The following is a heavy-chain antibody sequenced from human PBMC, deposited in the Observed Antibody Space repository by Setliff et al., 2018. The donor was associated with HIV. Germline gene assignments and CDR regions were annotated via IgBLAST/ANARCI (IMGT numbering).Heavy chain of an antibody. D-gene: IGHD3-10*01. CDR2: VVPVFGEP. Sequence: GASVKVSCKASGDIPRHFGFNWVRQAPGQGLEWVGSVVPVFGEPHYAQRFQGRVTITADRSSNTAYMEIMSLRSDDTATYYCGRGVLYGLSAYWGPGSLVTVAS. J-gene: IGHJ4*02. CDR1: GDIPRHFG. V-gene: IGHV1-69*13. CDR3: GRGVLYGLSAY.